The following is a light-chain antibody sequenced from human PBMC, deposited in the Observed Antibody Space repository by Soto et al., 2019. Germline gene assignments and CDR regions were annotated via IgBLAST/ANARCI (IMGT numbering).Light chain of an antibody. Sequence: QSVLTQPASVSGSPGQSITISCTGTSSDVGGYNYVSWCQQHPGKAPKLMIYDVSNRPSGVSNRFSGSKSGNTASLTISGLQAEDEADYYCSSYTSSSTFLVFGTGTKVTVL. CDR1: SSDVGGYNY. V-gene: IGLV2-14*01. CDR2: DVS. J-gene: IGLJ1*01. CDR3: SSYTSSSTFLV.